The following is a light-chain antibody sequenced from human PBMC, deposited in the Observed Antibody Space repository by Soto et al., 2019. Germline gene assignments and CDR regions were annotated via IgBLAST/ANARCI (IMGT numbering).Light chain of an antibody. V-gene: IGLV4-60*02. CDR3: ETWDRDTWV. CDR1: SGHSSYI. CDR2: LERSGSF. Sequence: QSVLTQSSSASASLGSSVKLTCTLSSGHSSYIIAWHQQQPGKAPRYLMKLERSGSFNKGSGVPDRFSGSSSGADLYLTISNLQFEDEADYFCETWDRDTWVFGGGTKLTVL. J-gene: IGLJ3*02.